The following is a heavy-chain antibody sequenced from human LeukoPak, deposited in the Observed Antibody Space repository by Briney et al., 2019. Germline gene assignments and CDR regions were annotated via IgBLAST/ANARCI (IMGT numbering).Heavy chain of an antibody. V-gene: IGHV3-30-3*01. CDR3: AREIFNGFDI. CDR1: GSTFRSYA. CDR2: ISYDGSNK. Sequence: PGRSLRLSCAGSGSTFRSYAMHWVRQAPGKGLEWVAVISYDGSNKDYADSVKGRFTISRDNSKSTLFLQMNSLRAEDTAVYYCAREIFNGFDIWGQGTMVTVSS. J-gene: IGHJ3*02.